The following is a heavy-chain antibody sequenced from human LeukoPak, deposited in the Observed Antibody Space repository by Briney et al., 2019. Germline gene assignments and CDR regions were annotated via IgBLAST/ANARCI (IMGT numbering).Heavy chain of an antibody. CDR3: VKESRVVRGVIMDAFDM. CDR1: GFTFSSYA. CDR2: ISINGGST. V-gene: IGHV3-64D*06. Sequence: GGSLRLSCSASGFTFSSYAMHWVRQAPGKGLEYVSGISINGGSTDYADSVKGRFTISRDNSKNSVYLQMSSLRAEDTAVYYCVKESRVVRGVIMDAFDMWGQGTMVTVSS. D-gene: IGHD3-10*01. J-gene: IGHJ3*02.